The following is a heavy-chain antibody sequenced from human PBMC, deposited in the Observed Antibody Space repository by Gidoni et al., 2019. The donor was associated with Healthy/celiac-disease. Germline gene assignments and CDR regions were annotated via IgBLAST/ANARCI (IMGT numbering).Heavy chain of an antibody. D-gene: IGHD1-26*01. CDR3: AREGGTYYFDY. Sequence: QVQLVESGGGLVKPGGSLRLSCAASDFTFSDYYMSWIRQAPGKGLEWVSYISSSSSYTNYADSVKGRFTISRDNAKNSLYLQMSSLRAEDTAVYYCAREGGTYYFDYWGQGTLVTVSS. V-gene: IGHV3-11*06. CDR2: ISSSSSYT. J-gene: IGHJ4*02. CDR1: DFTFSDYY.